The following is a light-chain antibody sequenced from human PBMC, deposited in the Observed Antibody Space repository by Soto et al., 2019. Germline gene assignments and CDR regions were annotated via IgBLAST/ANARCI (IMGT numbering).Light chain of an antibody. CDR1: SSNIGAGYD. Sequence: QSVRTQPPSVSGAPGQRVTGSCTGSSSNIGAGYDVHWYQQLPGTAPKLLIYDNTNRPSGVPDRFSGSKSGASASLAITGLQAEDEADYYCQSYDTSLSVCVFGGETKLTVL. V-gene: IGLV1-40*01. J-gene: IGLJ3*02. CDR3: QSYDTSLSVCV. CDR2: DNT.